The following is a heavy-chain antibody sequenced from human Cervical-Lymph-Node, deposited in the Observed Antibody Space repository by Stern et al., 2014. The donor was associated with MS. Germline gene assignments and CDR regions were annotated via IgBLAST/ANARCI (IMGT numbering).Heavy chain of an antibody. Sequence: VQLVQSGAEVKEPGASMTVSCKASGYAFTNFYIHWVRQAPGQGLEWMGWLNPHSGDTNYAQKIQRRVTMTQDISTDTAYLTLGGLRSDDTAVYYCARDYNWNFGIWGQGTLVTVSS. V-gene: IGHV1-2*02. J-gene: IGHJ4*02. D-gene: IGHD1-7*01. CDR3: ARDYNWNFGI. CDR2: LNPHSGDT. CDR1: GYAFTNFY.